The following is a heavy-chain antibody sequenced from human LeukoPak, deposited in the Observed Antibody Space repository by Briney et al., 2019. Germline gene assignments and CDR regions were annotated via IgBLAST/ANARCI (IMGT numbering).Heavy chain of an antibody. J-gene: IGHJ5*02. Sequence: GGSLRLSCTASGFTFSSHGMSWVRQAPGKGLEWVSGLSGSGDGQFYADSVKGRFTISRDISMNILYLQMNSLRAEDTAVYYCAKGCQCPSGLSSWFDPRGQGTLVAVSS. CDR1: GFTFSSHG. V-gene: IGHV3-23*01. CDR3: AKGCQCPSGLSSWFDP. D-gene: IGHD1-14*01. CDR2: LSGSGDGQ.